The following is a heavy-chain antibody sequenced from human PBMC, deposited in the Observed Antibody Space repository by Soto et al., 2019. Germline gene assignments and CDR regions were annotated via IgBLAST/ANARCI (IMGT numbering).Heavy chain of an antibody. Sequence: PSATLSRASACYGGAFSGYYWSWIRPPPGKGLEWIGEINHSGSTNQNPSLKSRVTISVDTSKNQFSLNLSSVTAADTAVYYCARGPYCSGGSCYRGMDVWGQGTTVTVSS. V-gene: IGHV4-34*01. D-gene: IGHD2-15*01. J-gene: IGHJ6*02. CDR3: ARGPYCSGGSCYRGMDV. CDR1: GGAFSGYY. CDR2: INHSGST.